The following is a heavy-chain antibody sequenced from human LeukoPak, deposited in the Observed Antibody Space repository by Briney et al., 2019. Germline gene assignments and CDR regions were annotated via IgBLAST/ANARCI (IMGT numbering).Heavy chain of an antibody. CDR1: GFTFSDYY. J-gene: IGHJ3*02. D-gene: IGHD4-17*01. CDR2: ISSSSSYT. Sequence: GGSLRLSCAGSGFTFSDYYMSWIRQAPGKGLERVSYISSSSSYTNYADSVKGRFTISRDNAKNSLYLQMNSLRAEDTAVYYCARVGLYGGGDAFDIWGQGTMVTVSS. CDR3: ARVGLYGGGDAFDI. V-gene: IGHV3-11*06.